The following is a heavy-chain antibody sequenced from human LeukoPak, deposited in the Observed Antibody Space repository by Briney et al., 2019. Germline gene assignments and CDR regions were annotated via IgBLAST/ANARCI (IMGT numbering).Heavy chain of an antibody. J-gene: IGHJ4*02. CDR2: NSGSGGST. CDR3: PKDPSRAAAGTVDY. Sequence: GGSLRLSCAASGLTFSSYAMTWVRQAPGKGLEWVSANSGSGGSTYSADSVKVRYTIPRGNSKKPLPLPIHSPRAAATCASYSPKDPSRAAAGTVDYWGPGTLVTVTS. D-gene: IGHD6-13*01. V-gene: IGHV3-23*01. CDR1: GLTFSSYA.